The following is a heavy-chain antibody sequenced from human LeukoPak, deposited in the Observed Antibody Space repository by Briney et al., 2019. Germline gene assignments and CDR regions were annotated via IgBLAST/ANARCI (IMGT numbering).Heavy chain of an antibody. CDR2: IIPIFGTA. CDR3: ARSGLVYGSGSYSEFDY. J-gene: IGHJ4*02. CDR1: GGTFSSYA. V-gene: IGHV1-69*05. Sequence: ASVKVSFTASGGTFSSYAISWVRQAPGQGLEWMGGIIPIFGTANYAQKFQGRVTITTDESTSTAYMELSSLRSEDTAVYYCARSGLVYGSGSYSEFDYWGQGTLVTVSS. D-gene: IGHD3-10*01.